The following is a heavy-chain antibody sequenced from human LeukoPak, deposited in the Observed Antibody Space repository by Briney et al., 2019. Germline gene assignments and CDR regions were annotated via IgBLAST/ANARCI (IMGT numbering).Heavy chain of an antibody. CDR2: IYSSGNT. J-gene: IGHJ4*02. V-gene: IGHV4-61*02. CDR1: GGSISSGSYY. CDR3: AREYSYGTPDY. Sequence: SQTLSLTCTVSGGSISSGSYYWSWIRQPAGKGLEWIGRIYSSGNTNYSPSLKGRVTISVDASKNQFSLKLSSVTAADTAVYYCAREYSYGTPDYWGQGTLVTVSP. D-gene: IGHD5-18*01.